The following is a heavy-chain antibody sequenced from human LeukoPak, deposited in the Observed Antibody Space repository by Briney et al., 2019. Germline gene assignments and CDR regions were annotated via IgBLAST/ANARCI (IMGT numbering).Heavy chain of an antibody. CDR3: TTDHSLYYDYVWGSYRFEVDY. D-gene: IGHD3-16*02. Sequence: GGSLRLSCAASGFTFSNAWMSWVRQAPGKGLEWVGRIKSKTDGGTTDYAAPVKGRFTISRDDSKNTLYLQMNSLKTEDTAVYYCTTDHSLYYDYVWGSYRFEVDYWGQGTLVTVSS. V-gene: IGHV3-15*01. J-gene: IGHJ4*02. CDR2: IKSKTDGGTT. CDR1: GFTFSNAW.